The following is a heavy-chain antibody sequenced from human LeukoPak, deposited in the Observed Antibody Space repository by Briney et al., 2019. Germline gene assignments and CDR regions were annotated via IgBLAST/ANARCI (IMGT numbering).Heavy chain of an antibody. J-gene: IGHJ4*02. D-gene: IGHD4-11*01. CDR3: ARDKAEGPTLFDH. Sequence: GGSLRLSCAASGFTFSSYWMSWVRQAPGKGLEWVANIKEDESEKYYVDSVKGRFTISRDNAKNSLYLQMNSLRVEDTALYYCARDKAEGPTLFDHWGQGALVIVSS. CDR2: IKEDESEK. V-gene: IGHV3-7*01. CDR1: GFTFSSYW.